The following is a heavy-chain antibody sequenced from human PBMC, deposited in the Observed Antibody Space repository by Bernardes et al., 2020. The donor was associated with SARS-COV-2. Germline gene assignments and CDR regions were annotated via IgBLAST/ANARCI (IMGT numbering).Heavy chain of an antibody. CDR3: ARGRRGSYYLYFDS. V-gene: IGHV4-34*01. CDR2: LNHSGRT. Sequence: SETLSLTCAVYGGSFSGSYWSWIRQPPGPGLAWIGELNHSGRTNYNPSLKSRVTISVDTSKNQFSLKLSSVTAADTAVYYCARGRRGSYYLYFDSWGQGTLVTGSS. D-gene: IGHD1-26*01. J-gene: IGHJ4*02. CDR1: GGSFSGSY.